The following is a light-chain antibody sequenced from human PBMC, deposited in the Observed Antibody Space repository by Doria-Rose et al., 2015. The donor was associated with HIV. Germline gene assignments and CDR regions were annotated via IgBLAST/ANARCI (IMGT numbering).Light chain of an antibody. CDR3: QQYYDTPS. CDR2: WAS. J-gene: IGKJ3*01. V-gene: IGKV4-1*01. Sequence: TQLPESLGMSLGERATLNCKSNQSLLYTSKNYLAWYQQKPGQHPKLLIYWASTRQSGFPARFSGSGSGTDFTLTISSLEAEDVAVYYCQQYYDTPSFGPGTTVDIK. CDR1: QSLLYTSKNY.